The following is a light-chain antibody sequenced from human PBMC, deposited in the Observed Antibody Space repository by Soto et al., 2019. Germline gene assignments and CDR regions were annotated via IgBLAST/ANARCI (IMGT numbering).Light chain of an antibody. CDR2: AAS. J-gene: IGKJ2*01. CDR1: QGVGND. Sequence: AIQMTQAPSSLSASIGDRVTITCRASQGVGNDLGWYQHKPGQAPKLLIYAASSLESGVPSRFSGSGAGTDFTLTINSLQPEDVATYYCLQDYTSAYTFGPGTKLEI. CDR3: LQDYTSAYT. V-gene: IGKV1-6*01.